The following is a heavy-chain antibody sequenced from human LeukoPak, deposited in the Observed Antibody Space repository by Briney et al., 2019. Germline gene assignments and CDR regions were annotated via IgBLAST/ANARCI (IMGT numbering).Heavy chain of an antibody. CDR2: IYTSGST. Sequence: SETLSLTCTVSGGSISSGSYYWSWIRQPAGKGLEWIGRIYTSGSTNYNPSLKSRVTISVDKSKNQFSLKLSSVTAADTAMYYCARYRGASGYHFDYWGQGTLVTVSS. J-gene: IGHJ4*02. D-gene: IGHD5-12*01. CDR1: GGSISSGSYY. CDR3: ARYRGASGYHFDY. V-gene: IGHV4-61*02.